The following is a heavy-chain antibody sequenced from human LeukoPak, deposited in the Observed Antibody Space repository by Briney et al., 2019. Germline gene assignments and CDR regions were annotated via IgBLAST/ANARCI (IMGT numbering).Heavy chain of an antibody. CDR3: ARALAGGGDY. CDR2: ISSSSSTT. CDR1: GLTFSRYS. D-gene: IGHD3-10*01. V-gene: IGHV3-48*01. Sequence: PGGSLRLSCAASGLTFSRYSMNWVRQAPGKGLEWVSHISSSSSTTYYADSVKGRFTISRDNAKNSLYLQMNSLRAEDTAVYYCARALAGGGDYWGQGTLVTVSS. J-gene: IGHJ4*02.